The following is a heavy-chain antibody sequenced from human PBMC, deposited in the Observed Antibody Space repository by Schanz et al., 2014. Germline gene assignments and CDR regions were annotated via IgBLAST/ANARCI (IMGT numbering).Heavy chain of an antibody. CDR2: IHYDGTYK. V-gene: IGHV3-30*02. J-gene: IGHJ4*02. CDR3: AKLDGYAYGSMGQEYFDY. Sequence: QVQLVESGGSVVQPGRSLRLSCAASGFSFNNYGLNWVRQAPGKGLEWVAFIHYDGTYKYYADSVKGRFTISRDNSENTLYLQMISLRAEDTAVYYCAKLDGYAYGSMGQEYFDYWGQGTLVAVSS. CDR1: GFSFNNYG. D-gene: IGHD5-18*01.